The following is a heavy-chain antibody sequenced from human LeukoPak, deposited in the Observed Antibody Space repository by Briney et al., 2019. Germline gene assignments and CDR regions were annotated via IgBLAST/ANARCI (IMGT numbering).Heavy chain of an antibody. J-gene: IGHJ4*02. V-gene: IGHV3-48*04. CDR3: ARDREAGVVAEYYFDY. D-gene: IGHD2-2*01. CDR2: ISSSSSTI. CDR1: GFTFSSYS. Sequence: PGGSLRLSCAASGFTFSSYSMNWVRQAPGKGLEWVSYISSSSSTIYYADSVKGRFTISRDNAKNSLYLQMNSLRAEDTAVYYCARDREAGVVAEYYFDYWGQGTLVTVSS.